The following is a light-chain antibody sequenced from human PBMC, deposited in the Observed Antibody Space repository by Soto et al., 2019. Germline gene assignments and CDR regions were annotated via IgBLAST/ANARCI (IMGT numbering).Light chain of an antibody. CDR1: QTISGP. J-gene: IGKJ1*01. Sequence: MKHSVAAVSVNKGGRARISCRAIQTISGPLAWYQQKPGQAPRLLIHGASTRAPGFPARFSGSGSGTDFTLTISSLQSEDFAVYYCQQYNNWPNTFGQRTKADI. V-gene: IGKV3-15*01. CDR2: GAS. CDR3: QQYNNWPNT.